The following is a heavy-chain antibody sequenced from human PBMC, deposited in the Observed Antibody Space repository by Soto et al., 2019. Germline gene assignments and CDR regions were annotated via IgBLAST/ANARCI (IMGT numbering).Heavy chain of an antibody. CDR2: INSDGSST. CDR1: GFTFSSYW. D-gene: IGHD5-12*01. Sequence: GGSLRLSCAASGFTFSSYWMHWVRQAPGKGLVWVSRINSDGSSTSYADSVKGRFTISRDNAKNTLYLQMNSLRAEDTAVYYCARDEMATIPDYYYGMDVWGQGTTVTVSS. J-gene: IGHJ6*02. V-gene: IGHV3-74*01. CDR3: ARDEMATIPDYYYGMDV.